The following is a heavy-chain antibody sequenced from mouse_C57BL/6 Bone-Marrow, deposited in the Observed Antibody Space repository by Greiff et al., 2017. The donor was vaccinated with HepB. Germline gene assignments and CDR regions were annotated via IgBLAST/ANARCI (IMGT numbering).Heavy chain of an antibody. J-gene: IGHJ3*01. D-gene: IGHD1-1*01. CDR1: GYTFTDYY. CDR3: ARWDYGRGFAY. Sequence: VQLQQSGPELVKPGASVKISCKASGYTFTDYYMNWVKQSHGKSLEWIGDINPNNGGTSYNQKFMGKATLTVDKSSSTAYMELRSLTSEDSAVYYCARWDYGRGFAYWGQGTLVTVSA. CDR2: INPNNGGT. V-gene: IGHV1-26*01.